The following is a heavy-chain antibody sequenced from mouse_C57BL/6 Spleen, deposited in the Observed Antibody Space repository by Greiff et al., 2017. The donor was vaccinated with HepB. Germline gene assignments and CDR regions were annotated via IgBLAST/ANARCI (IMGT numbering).Heavy chain of an antibody. CDR1: GYAFSSSW. V-gene: IGHV1-82*01. J-gene: IGHJ4*01. Sequence: VQLQQSGPELVKPGASVKISCKASGYAFSSSWMNWVKQRPGKGLEWIGRIYPGDGDTNYNGKFKGKATLTADKSSSTAYMQLSSLTSEDSAVYFCARPITTGMDYWGQGTSVTVSS. CDR2: IYPGDGDT. D-gene: IGHD1-1*01. CDR3: ARPITTGMDY.